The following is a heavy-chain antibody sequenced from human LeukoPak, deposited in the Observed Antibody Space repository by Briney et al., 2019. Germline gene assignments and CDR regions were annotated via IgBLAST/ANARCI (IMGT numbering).Heavy chain of an antibody. CDR1: GGSVSSYY. J-gene: IGHJ5*02. Sequence: SETLSLTCTVSGGSVSSYYWSWIRQPAGKGLEWIGRIYSSGSTNYNPSLKSRVTISVDTSKNQFSLKLSSVTAADTAVYYCACYSSSREWFDPWGQGTLVTVSS. D-gene: IGHD6-6*01. CDR2: IYSSGST. CDR3: ACYSSSREWFDP. V-gene: IGHV4-4*07.